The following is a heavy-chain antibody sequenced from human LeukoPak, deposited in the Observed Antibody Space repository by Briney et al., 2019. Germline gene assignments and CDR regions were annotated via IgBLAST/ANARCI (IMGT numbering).Heavy chain of an antibody. V-gene: IGHV4-59*08. CDR3: ARQNIVVVPAAHKMEFDY. J-gene: IGHJ4*02. CDR1: GGSISSYY. CDR2: IYYSGST. D-gene: IGHD2-2*01. Sequence: SETLSLTCTVSGGSISSYYWSWIRQPPGKGLEWIGYIYYSGSTNYNPSLKSRVTISVDTSKNQFSLKLSSVTAADTAVYYCARQNIVVVPAAHKMEFDYWGQGTLVTVSS.